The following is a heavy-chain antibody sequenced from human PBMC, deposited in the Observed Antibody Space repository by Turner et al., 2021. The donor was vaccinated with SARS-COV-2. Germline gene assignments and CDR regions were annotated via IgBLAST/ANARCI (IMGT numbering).Heavy chain of an antibody. V-gene: IGHV4-34*01. Sequence: QVQLQQWGAGLLKPSETLSLPCGVYGGSFSGYYWSWIRQHPGKGREWIGEIYHRGSNNDNPSLKSRVTISGDTSKNQFSLKLSSVTAADTAVYYCARSWGGILTGYSFDPWGQGTLVTVSS. J-gene: IGHJ5*02. CDR2: IYHRGSN. CDR1: GGSFSGYY. CDR3: ARSWGGILTGYSFDP. D-gene: IGHD3-9*01.